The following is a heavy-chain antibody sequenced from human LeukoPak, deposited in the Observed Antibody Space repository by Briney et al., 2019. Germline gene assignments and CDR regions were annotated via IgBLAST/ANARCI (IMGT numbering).Heavy chain of an antibody. CDR1: GGSISSYY. CDR3: ARHLPYFDY. V-gene: IGHV4-59*08. Sequence: SETLSLTCTVSGGSISSYYWSWIRQPPGKGLEWIGYIYYSGSTNYNPSLKSRVAISVDTSKNQFSLKLSSVTAADTAVYYCARHLPYFDYWGQGTLVTVSS. J-gene: IGHJ4*02. CDR2: IYYSGST.